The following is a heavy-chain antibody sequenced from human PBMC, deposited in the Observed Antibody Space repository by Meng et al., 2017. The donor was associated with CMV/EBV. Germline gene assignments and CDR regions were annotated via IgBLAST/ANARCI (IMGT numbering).Heavy chain of an antibody. CDR2: INHSGST. J-gene: IGHJ5*02. D-gene: IGHD2-2*01. Sequence: SETLSLTCAVYGGSFSGYYWSWIRQPPGKGLEWIGEINHSGSTNYNPSLKSRVTISVDTSKNQFSLKLSSVTAADTAVYYCARATTIVVVPAATVGWFDPWGQGTLVTVSS. CDR3: ARATTIVVVPAATVGWFDP. CDR1: GGSFSGYY. V-gene: IGHV4-34*01.